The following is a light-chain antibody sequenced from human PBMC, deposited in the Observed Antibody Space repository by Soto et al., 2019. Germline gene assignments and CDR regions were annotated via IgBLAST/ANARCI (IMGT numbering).Light chain of an antibody. J-gene: IGKJ1*01. Sequence: DIQMTQSPSTLSASVGDRVTITCRASQSISSWLAWYQQKPRKAPKLLIYDASSLESGVPSMFSGSGSGTEFTTTISSQQPDDFATYYYQQYNSYSWTFGQGTKVEIK. CDR2: DAS. V-gene: IGKV1-5*01. CDR1: QSISSW. CDR3: QQYNSYSWT.